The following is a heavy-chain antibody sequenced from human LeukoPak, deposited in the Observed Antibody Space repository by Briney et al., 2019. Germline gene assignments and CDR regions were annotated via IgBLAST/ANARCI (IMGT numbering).Heavy chain of an antibody. CDR3: AGRDYYDSSGRLDYFDY. CDR1: GGSISSYY. CDR2: IYYSGST. Sequence: SETLSLTCTVSGGSISSYYWRWIRQPPGKGLEWIGYIYYSGSTNYNPSLKSRVTISVDTSKNQFSLKLSSVTAADTAVYYCAGRDYYDSSGRLDYFDYWGQGTLVTVSS. V-gene: IGHV4-59*01. D-gene: IGHD3-22*01. J-gene: IGHJ4*02.